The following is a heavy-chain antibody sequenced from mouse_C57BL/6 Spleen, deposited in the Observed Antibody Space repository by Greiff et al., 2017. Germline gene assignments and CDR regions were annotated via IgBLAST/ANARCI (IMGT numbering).Heavy chain of an antibody. V-gene: IGHV1-74*01. CDR3: AIGPYSNYVYFDY. D-gene: IGHD2-5*01. CDR2: IHPSDSDT. Sequence: QVQLQQPGAELVKPGASVKVSCKASGYTFTSYWMHWVKQRPGQGLEWFGRIHPSDSDTNYNQKFKGKATLTVDKSSSTAYMQLSSLTSEDSAVYYCAIGPYSNYVYFDYWGQGTTLTVSS. CDR1: GYTFTSYW. J-gene: IGHJ2*01.